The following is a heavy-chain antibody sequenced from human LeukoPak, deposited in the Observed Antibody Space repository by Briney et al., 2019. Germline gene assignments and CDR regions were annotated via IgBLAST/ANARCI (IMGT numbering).Heavy chain of an antibody. D-gene: IGHD3-10*01. J-gene: IGHJ4*02. CDR3: ARDRGRITMVRGVMPYFDY. Sequence: AASVKVSCKASGYTFTSYDINWVRQATGQGLEWMGWMNPNSGNTGYAQKFQGRVTMTRNTSISTAYMELSSLRSEDTAVYYCARDRGRITMVRGVMPYFDYWGQGTLVTVSS. CDR2: MNPNSGNT. CDR1: GYTFTSYD. V-gene: IGHV1-8*01.